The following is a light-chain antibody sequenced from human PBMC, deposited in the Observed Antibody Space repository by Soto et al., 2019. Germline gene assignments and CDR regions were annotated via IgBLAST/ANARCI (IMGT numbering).Light chain of an antibody. J-gene: IGLJ2*01. CDR3: CSYAGSYTFVV. CDR2: DVS. Sequence: QSALTQPRSVSGSPGQSVTISCTGTSSDVGGYNYVSWYQQHPGKAPKLMIYDVSKRPSGVPDRFSGSKSGNTASLTISGLQAEDEADYYCCSYAGSYTFVVFGAGTPLTVL. V-gene: IGLV2-11*01. CDR1: SSDVGGYNY.